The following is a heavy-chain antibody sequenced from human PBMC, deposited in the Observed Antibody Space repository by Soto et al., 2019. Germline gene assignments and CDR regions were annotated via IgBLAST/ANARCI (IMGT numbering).Heavy chain of an antibody. CDR1: GYTFTTHG. Sequence: AASVKVSCKASGYTFTTHGISWVRQVPGQGLEWMGWVRGDNGHTNYAQSLQGRVTMTTDTSTNTAYMELRSLRSDDTAVYYCASIYDSSGYYYGNNWFDPWGQGTLVTVSS. CDR2: VRGDNGHT. J-gene: IGHJ5*02. V-gene: IGHV1-18*01. D-gene: IGHD3-22*01. CDR3: ASIYDSSGYYYGNNWFDP.